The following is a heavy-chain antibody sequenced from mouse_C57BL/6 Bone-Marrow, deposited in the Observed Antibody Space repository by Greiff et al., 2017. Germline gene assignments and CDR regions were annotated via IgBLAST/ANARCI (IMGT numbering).Heavy chain of an antibody. J-gene: IGHJ2*01. V-gene: IGHV3-1*01. CDR3: ARGTTVPFDY. D-gene: IGHD1-1*01. Sequence: EVQLQQSGPGMVKPSQSLSLTCTVTGYSITSGYDWHWIRHFPGNKLEWMGYISYSGSTNYNPSLKSRISITHDTSKNHFFLKLNSVTTEDTATYYCARGTTVPFDYWGQGTTLTVSS. CDR2: ISYSGST. CDR1: GYSITSGYD.